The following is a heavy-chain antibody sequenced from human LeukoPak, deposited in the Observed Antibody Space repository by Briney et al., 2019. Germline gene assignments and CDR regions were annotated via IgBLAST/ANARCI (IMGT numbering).Heavy chain of an antibody. V-gene: IGHV3-64*01. D-gene: IGHD3-16*01. Sequence: PGGSLRLSCAASGFTFSSYAMHWVRQAPGKGLEYVSGISSNGGYTYYGNSVKGRFTISRDNSQNTLYLQMGSLKTEDMAVYYCARGLFEDVYVPSGYSGQGTLVTVSS. CDR2: ISSNGGYT. CDR1: GFTFSSYA. J-gene: IGHJ4*02. CDR3: ARGLFEDVYVPSGY.